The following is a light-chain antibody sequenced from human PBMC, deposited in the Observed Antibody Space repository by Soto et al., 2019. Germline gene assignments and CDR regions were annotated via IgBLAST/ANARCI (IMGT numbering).Light chain of an antibody. CDR1: QGISRY. CDR2: AAS. CDR3: QQYNNWPS. Sequence: DIQLPQSPSFLSASVGARATITCRASQGISRYLAWYQQKPGKAPKLLIYAASTLQSGVPSRFSGSGSGTEFTLTISSLQPEDFAVYYCQQYNNWPSFGQGTKVDIK. V-gene: IGKV1-9*01. J-gene: IGKJ1*01.